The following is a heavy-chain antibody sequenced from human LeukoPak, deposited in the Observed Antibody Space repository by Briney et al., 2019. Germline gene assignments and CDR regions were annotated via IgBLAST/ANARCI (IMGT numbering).Heavy chain of an antibody. V-gene: IGHV1-18*01. J-gene: IGHJ4*02. CDR1: GYTLTSYG. Sequence: ASVKVSCKASGYTLTSYGISWVRQAPGQGLEWMGWISAYNGNTNYAQKLQGRVTMTTDTSTSTAYMELRSLRSDDTAVYYCARDGVSHYYDSSGYHVFDYWGQGTLVTVSS. CDR3: ARDGVSHYYDSSGYHVFDY. CDR2: ISAYNGNT. D-gene: IGHD3-22*01.